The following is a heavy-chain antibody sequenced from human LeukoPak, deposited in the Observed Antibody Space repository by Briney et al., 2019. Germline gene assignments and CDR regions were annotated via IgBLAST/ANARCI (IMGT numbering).Heavy chain of an antibody. D-gene: IGHD3-10*01. J-gene: IGHJ4*02. CDR2: IYYSGST. CDR1: GGSISSYY. V-gene: IGHV4-59*01. Sequence: PSETLSLTCTVSGGSISSYYWSWIRQPPGRGLEWIGYIYYSGSTNYNPSLKSRVTISVDTSKNQFSLKLSSVTAADTAVYYCASSPLRVRGVLDYWGQGTLVTVSS. CDR3: ASSPLRVRGVLDY.